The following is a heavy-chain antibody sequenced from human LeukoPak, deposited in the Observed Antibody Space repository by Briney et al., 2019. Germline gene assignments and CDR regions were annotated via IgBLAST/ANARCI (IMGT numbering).Heavy chain of an antibody. CDR1: GFSLSTSGMC. CDR2: IDWDDDE. Sequence: ASGPTLVKPTQTLTLTCTFSGFSLSTSGMCVNWIRQAPGKALEWLARIDWDDDEFYNKSLKTRLTISKDTSKNQVVLTMTNMDPVDTATYYCARISSGDVVVPVWGQGTMVTVSS. CDR3: ARISSGDVVVPV. J-gene: IGHJ3*01. D-gene: IGHD2-15*01. V-gene: IGHV2-70*17.